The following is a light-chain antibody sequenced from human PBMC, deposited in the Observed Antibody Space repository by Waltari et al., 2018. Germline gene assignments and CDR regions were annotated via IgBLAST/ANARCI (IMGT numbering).Light chain of an antibody. V-gene: IGLV2-23*01. J-gene: IGLJ2*01. CDR1: SSDVGRYNL. Sequence: QSALTQPASVSGSPGQSITISCTGTSSDVGRYNLVSWYQQHPGKAPKSRIYEDSGRTSVLSTRFPGSKSGNTASRTISRLQAEDEADYYCRSYVGGDIHVVFGGGTKLTVL. CDR3: RSYVGGDIHVV. CDR2: EDS.